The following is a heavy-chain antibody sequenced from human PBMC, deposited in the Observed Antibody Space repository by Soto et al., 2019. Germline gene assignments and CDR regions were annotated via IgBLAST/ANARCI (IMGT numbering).Heavy chain of an antibody. Sequence: EVQLVESGGGLVQAGGSLRLSCASSGFALSSYWRHWVRRVPGKGLVWVSRITPDGSRIDYADSVRGRFTISRDNAKKTLFLQMNNLRAEDTALYHCARVPVGAYGKFDPWGQGTLVTVSS. CDR1: GFALSSYW. V-gene: IGHV3-74*01. D-gene: IGHD2-8*02. CDR3: ARVPVGAYGKFDP. J-gene: IGHJ5*02. CDR2: ITPDGSRI.